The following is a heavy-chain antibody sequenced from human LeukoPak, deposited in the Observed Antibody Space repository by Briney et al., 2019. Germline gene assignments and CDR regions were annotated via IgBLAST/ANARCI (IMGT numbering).Heavy chain of an antibody. CDR3: ARDSNPNSSGYYFDAFDL. J-gene: IGHJ3*01. V-gene: IGHV3-33*01. D-gene: IGHD3-22*01. CDR1: GFTFSTNG. Sequence: PGXSLRLSCAASGFTFSTNGMHWVRQAPGKGLEWVAVIWYDGSNKYYVDSVEGRFTISRDNTKNSLYLQMNSLRAEDTAVYYCARDSNPNSSGYYFDAFDLWGQGTMVTVSS. CDR2: IWYDGSNK.